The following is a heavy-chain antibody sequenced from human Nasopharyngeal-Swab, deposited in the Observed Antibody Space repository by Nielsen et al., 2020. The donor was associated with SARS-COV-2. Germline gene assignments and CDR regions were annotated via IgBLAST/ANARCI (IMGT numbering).Heavy chain of an antibody. CDR1: GFTFSSYG. V-gene: IGHV3-33*01. CDR3: ARVGSSWYGINYHYYMDV. CDR2: IWYDGSNK. D-gene: IGHD6-13*01. J-gene: IGHJ6*03. Sequence: GASLKISCAASGFTFSSYGMHWVRQAPGKGLEWVAVIWYDGSNKYYADSVKGRFTISRDNSKNTLYLQMNSLRAEDTAVYYCARVGSSWYGINYHYYMDVWGKGTTVTVSS.